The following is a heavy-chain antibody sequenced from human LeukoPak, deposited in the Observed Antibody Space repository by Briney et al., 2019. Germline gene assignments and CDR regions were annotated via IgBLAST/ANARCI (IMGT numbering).Heavy chain of an antibody. CDR2: IIPIVGKV. J-gene: IGHJ3*02. Sequence: SVKVSCKASGGTFSSYGISWVRQAPGQGPEWMGRIIPIVGKVKYAQKFQGRVTITADKSTSTAYMELISLRSEDTAVYYCARGNVVGYYYDNDAPQGDAFDIWGQGTMVTVSS. V-gene: IGHV1-69*04. CDR3: ARGNVVGYYYDNDAPQGDAFDI. CDR1: GGTFSSYG. D-gene: IGHD3-22*01.